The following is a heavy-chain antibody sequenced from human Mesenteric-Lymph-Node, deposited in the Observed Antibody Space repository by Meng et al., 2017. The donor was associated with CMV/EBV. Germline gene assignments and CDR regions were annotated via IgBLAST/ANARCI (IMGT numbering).Heavy chain of an antibody. D-gene: IGHD3-22*01. CDR3: ARARDGIVVVTMGFDY. CDR1: GFTFSSYD. J-gene: IGHJ4*02. CDR2: IGTAGDT. V-gene: IGHV3-13*01. Sequence: GESLKISCAASGFTFSSYDMHWVRQATGKGLEWVSAIGTAGDTYYPGSVKGRFTISRENAKNSLYLQMNSLRAGDTAVYYCARARDGIVVVTMGFDYWGQGTLVTVSS.